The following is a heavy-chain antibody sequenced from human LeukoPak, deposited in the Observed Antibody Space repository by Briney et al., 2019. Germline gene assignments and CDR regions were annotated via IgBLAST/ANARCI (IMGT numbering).Heavy chain of an antibody. CDR2: INPSGGST. D-gene: IGHD3-22*01. Sequence: ASVKVSCKASGYTFTSYYMHWVRQAPGQGLEWMGIINPSGGSTSYAQKFQGRVTMTRDMSTSTVYMELSSLRSEDTAVYYCARGNQYYYDSSGHYGDYWGQGTLVTVSS. CDR3: ARGNQYYYDSSGHYGDY. J-gene: IGHJ4*02. V-gene: IGHV1-46*01. CDR1: GYTFTSYY.